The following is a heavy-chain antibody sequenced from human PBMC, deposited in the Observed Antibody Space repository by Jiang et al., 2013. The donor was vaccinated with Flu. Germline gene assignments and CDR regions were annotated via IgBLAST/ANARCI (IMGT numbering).Heavy chain of an antibody. CDR1: GGSISSSSYY. CDR2: IYYSGST. D-gene: IGHD3-10*01. J-gene: IGHJ4*02. Sequence: GSGLVKPSETLSLTCTVSGGSISSSSYYWGWIRQPPGKGLEWIGSIYYSGSTYYNPSLKSRVTISVDTSKNQFSLKLSSVTAADTAVYYCARHRVGVGSYYGCRYYFDYVGPGNPG. V-gene: IGHV4-39*01. CDR3: ARHRVGVGSYYGCRYYFDY.